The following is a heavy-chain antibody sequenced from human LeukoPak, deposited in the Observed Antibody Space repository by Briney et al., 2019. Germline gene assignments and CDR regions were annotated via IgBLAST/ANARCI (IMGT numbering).Heavy chain of an antibody. D-gene: IGHD6-19*01. CDR1: GFTFSSYG. Sequence: GGSLRLFCAASGFTFSSYGMHWVRQAPGKGLEWVAVVWDDGSSQNYADSVKGRFTISRDNSKNLVFLQMNSLRAEDTAVYYCAKDQWNPDFWGQGTLVSVSS. J-gene: IGHJ4*02. CDR2: VWDDGSSQ. V-gene: IGHV3-33*06. CDR3: AKDQWNPDF.